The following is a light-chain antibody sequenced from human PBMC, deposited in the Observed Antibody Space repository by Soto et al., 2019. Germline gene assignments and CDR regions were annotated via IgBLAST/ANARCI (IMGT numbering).Light chain of an antibody. Sequence: DIQMTQSPSSLSASVGDRVTITCRASQSISSYLNWYQQKPGKAPKLLIYAASSLQSGVASRFSGSGTGTYFTLPISVLQADAFATYYCQQSYSTPPSWTFGRGPEVEIK. CDR2: AAS. CDR3: QQSYSTPPSWT. J-gene: IGKJ1*01. CDR1: QSISSY. V-gene: IGKV1-39*01.